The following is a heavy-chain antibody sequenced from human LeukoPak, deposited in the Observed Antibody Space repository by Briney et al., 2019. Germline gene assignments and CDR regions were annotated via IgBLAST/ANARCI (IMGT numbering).Heavy chain of an antibody. J-gene: IGHJ4*02. D-gene: IGHD3-22*01. Sequence: SETLSLTCTVSGGSISSYSWSWIRQPPGKGLEWIGYIYHSGSTYYNPSLKSRVTISVDRSKNQFSLKLSSVTAADTAVYYCARGVDDSSGYYYFDYWGQGTLVTVSS. CDR1: GGSISSYS. V-gene: IGHV4-4*09. CDR2: IYHSGST. CDR3: ARGVDDSSGYYYFDY.